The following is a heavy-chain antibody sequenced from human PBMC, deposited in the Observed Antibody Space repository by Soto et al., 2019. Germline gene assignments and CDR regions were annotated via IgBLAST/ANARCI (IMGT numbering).Heavy chain of an antibody. V-gene: IGHV3-23*01. CDR1: GFTFSSYA. J-gene: IGHJ6*02. Sequence: GGSLRLSCAASGFTFSSYAMSWVRQAPGKGLEWVSAISGSGGSTYYADSVKGRFTISRDNSKNTLYLQMNSLRAEDTAVYYCAKVRAVAGKPGVRNYYGMDVWGQGTTVTVSS. CDR3: AKVRAVAGKPGVRNYYGMDV. D-gene: IGHD6-19*01. CDR2: ISGSGGST.